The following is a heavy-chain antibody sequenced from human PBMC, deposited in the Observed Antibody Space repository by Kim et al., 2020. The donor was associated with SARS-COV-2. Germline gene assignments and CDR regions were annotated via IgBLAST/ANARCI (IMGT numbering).Heavy chain of an antibody. CDR3: ARDSYDFWSGYNDAFDI. V-gene: IGHV4-59*01. Sequence: LKSRVTISVDTSKNQFSLKLSSVTAADTAVYYCARDSYDFWSGYNDAFDIWGQGTMVTVSS. J-gene: IGHJ3*02. D-gene: IGHD3-3*01.